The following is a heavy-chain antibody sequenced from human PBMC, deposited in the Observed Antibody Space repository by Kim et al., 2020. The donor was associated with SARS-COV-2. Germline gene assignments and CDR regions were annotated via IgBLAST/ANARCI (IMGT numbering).Heavy chain of an antibody. V-gene: IGHV3-7*01. J-gene: IGHJ6*03. CDR1: GFTFSSYG. CDR3: ARDGVQLRTTLDWWFMDV. D-gene: IGHD5-18*01. CDR2: IKQDGSEK. Sequence: GGSLRLSCAASGFTFSSYGMSWVRQAPGKGLEWVANIKQDGSEKYYVDSVKGRFTISRDNSKNSLYLQMNSLRADDTAVYYCARDGVQLRTTLDWWFMDV.